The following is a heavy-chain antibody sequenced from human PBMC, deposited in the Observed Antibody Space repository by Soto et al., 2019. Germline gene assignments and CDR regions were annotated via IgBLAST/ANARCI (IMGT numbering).Heavy chain of an antibody. CDR3: ARGGGHYYDSIHYGMDV. CDR2: IGTAGDT. V-gene: IGHV3-13*01. J-gene: IGHJ6*02. Sequence: PGGSLRLSCAASGFTFSSYDMHWVRQATGKSLEWVSAIGTAGDTYYPGSVKGRFTISRENAKNSLYLQMNSLRAGDTAVYYCARGGGHYYDSIHYGMDVWGQGTTVTVSS. D-gene: IGHD3-22*01. CDR1: GFTFSSYD.